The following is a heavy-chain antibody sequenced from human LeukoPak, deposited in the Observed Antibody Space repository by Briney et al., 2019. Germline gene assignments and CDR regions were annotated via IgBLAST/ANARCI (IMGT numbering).Heavy chain of an antibody. CDR2: ISGSGGST. J-gene: IGHJ4*02. CDR1: GSTFSSYA. V-gene: IGHV3-23*01. D-gene: IGHD3-9*01. Sequence: GGSLRLSCAASGSTFSSYAMSWVRQAPGKGLEWVSAISGSGGSTYYADSVKGRFTISRDNSKNTLYLQMNSLRAEDTAVYYCAKDRILRYFDWLLGPIDYWGQGTLVTVSS. CDR3: AKDRILRYFDWLLGPIDY.